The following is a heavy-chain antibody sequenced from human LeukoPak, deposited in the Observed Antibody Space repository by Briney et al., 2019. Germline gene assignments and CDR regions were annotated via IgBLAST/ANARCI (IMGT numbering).Heavy chain of an antibody. D-gene: IGHD3-22*01. V-gene: IGHV3-20*04. CDR1: GFTFDDHG. J-gene: IGHJ4*02. CDR2: INWNGGST. CDR3: VRASGSGYFLYLDY. Sequence: GGSLRLSCAASGFTFDDHGMSWVRQVPGKGLEWVSGINWNGGSTGYADSVKGRFTISRDNAKNSLYLQMNSLRAEDAALYYCVRASGSGYFLYLDYCGQGTLVTVSS.